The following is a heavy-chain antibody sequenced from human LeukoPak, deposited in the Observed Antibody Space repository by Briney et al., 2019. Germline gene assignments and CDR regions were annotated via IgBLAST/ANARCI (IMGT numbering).Heavy chain of an antibody. CDR2: INPNSGST. CDR1: GYTFTSYY. CDR3: ARDDSTVTFYGMDV. V-gene: IGHV1-2*02. J-gene: IGHJ6*02. D-gene: IGHD4-4*01. Sequence: ASVKVSCKASGYTFTSYYMHWVRQAPGQGLEWMGIINPNSGSTNYAQNFQGRVTMTRDTSISTAYMELSRLRSDDTAVYYCARDDSTVTFYGMDVWGQGTTVTVSS.